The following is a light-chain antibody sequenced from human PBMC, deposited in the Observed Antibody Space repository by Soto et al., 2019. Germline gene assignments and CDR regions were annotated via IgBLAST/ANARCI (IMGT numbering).Light chain of an antibody. CDR1: SSNIGAGYD. J-gene: IGLJ1*01. CDR2: GNS. Sequence: QPVLTQPPSVSGAPGQRVTISCTGSSSNIGAGYDVHWYQQLPGTAPKLLIYGNSNRPSGVSNRFSGSKSGNTASLTISGLQAEDEADYYCSSYTSSSTYVFGTGTKVTVL. V-gene: IGLV1-40*01. CDR3: SSYTSSSTYV.